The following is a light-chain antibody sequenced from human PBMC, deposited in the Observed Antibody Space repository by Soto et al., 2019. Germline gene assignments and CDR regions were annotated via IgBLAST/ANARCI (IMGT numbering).Light chain of an antibody. V-gene: IGKV3-20*01. Sequence: EIVLTQSPGTLSLSPGEGATLSCRASQSVSSSFLAWYQQKPGQAPRLLIYGASSRATGIPDRFSGSGSGTVFTLTISRLEPEDFAVYYCQQYGSSPWPFGQGTKVEI. J-gene: IGKJ1*01. CDR2: GAS. CDR1: QSVSSSF. CDR3: QQYGSSPWP.